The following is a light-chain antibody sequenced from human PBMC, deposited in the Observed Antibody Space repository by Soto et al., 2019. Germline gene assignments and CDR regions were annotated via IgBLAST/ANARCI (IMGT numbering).Light chain of an antibody. V-gene: IGLV1-47*02. J-gene: IGLJ2*01. Sequence: QSVLTQPPSASGNPGQRVTLSCPGSSSNIGSNYVYWYQQLPGTAPKLLIYSNNQRPSGVPDRFSGSKSGTSASLAISGLRSEDEADYYCAAWDDSLSAHVFGGGTKLTVL. CDR2: SNN. CDR1: SSNIGSNY. CDR3: AAWDDSLSAHV.